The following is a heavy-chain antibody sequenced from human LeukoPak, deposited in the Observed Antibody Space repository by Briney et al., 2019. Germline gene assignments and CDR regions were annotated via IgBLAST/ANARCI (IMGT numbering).Heavy chain of an antibody. Sequence: SVKVSCKASGGTFSSYAISWVRQAPGQGLEWMGRIIPILGIANYAQKFQGRVTITADKSTSTAYMELSSLRSEDTAVYYCARDMDCSSTSCYTFSLGYYYYGMDVWGQGTTVTVSS. CDR3: ARDMDCSSTSCYTFSLGYYYYGMDV. V-gene: IGHV1-69*04. CDR1: GGTFSSYA. D-gene: IGHD2-2*02. CDR2: IIPILGIA. J-gene: IGHJ6*02.